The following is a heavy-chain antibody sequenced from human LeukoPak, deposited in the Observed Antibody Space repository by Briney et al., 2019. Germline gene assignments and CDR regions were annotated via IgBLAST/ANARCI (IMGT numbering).Heavy chain of an antibody. V-gene: IGHV3-23*01. CDR1: GFTFSSYA. Sequence: PGGSLRLSCAASGFTFSSYAMSWVRQAPGKGLEWVSAISGSGGSTYYADSVKGRFTISRDNSKNTLYLQMNSLRAEDKAVYYCAKFGSPGSFGVVIIVYYYYGMDVWGQGTTVTVSS. CDR3: AKFGSPGSFGVVIIVYYYYGMDV. CDR2: ISGSGGST. J-gene: IGHJ6*02. D-gene: IGHD3-3*01.